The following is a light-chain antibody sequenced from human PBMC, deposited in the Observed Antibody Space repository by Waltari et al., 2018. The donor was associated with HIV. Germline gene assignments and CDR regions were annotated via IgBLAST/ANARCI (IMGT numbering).Light chain of an antibody. CDR1: TGAVPSGHF. V-gene: IGLV7-46*02. Sequence: QAVVTQEPSLTVSPGGTVTLTCGSSTGAVPSGHFPCWFQQRPGQAPRTLIHDTHDKHSWTRPRFSGSLLASKAALTLLGGQPEDETVYYCFLSDGPVLIFGTETKVAVL. J-gene: IGLJ1*01. CDR2: DTH. CDR3: FLSDGPVLI.